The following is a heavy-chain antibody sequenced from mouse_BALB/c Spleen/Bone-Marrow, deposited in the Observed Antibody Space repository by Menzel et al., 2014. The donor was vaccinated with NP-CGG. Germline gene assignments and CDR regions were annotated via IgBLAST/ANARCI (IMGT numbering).Heavy chain of an antibody. Sequence: VMLVESGPGLVAPSQSLSITCTVSGFSLTSYGVHWVRQPPGKGLEWLGVMWAGGDISYNSALMPRLIISKDSSKSQVFLKVNSLQTDDTAMYYCVREGYFYAMDYWGQGTSVTVSS. J-gene: IGHJ4*01. CDR2: MWAGGDI. CDR3: VREGYFYAMDY. V-gene: IGHV2-9*02. CDR1: GFSLTSYG.